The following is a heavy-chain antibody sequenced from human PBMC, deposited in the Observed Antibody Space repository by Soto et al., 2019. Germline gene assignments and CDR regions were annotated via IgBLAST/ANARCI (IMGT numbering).Heavy chain of an antibody. J-gene: IGHJ6*02. CDR3: ATRYLRRMDV. Sequence: SETLSLTFTASAGSISSYYCTYIRHPPGTGLESIGYIYYSGSTNYTPSLKTRVTISVDTSNNQFSLKLSSVTAADTAVYYCATRYLRRMDVWGQGTTVTVSS. D-gene: IGHD3-9*01. CDR2: IYYSGST. CDR1: AGSISSYY. V-gene: IGHV4-59*08.